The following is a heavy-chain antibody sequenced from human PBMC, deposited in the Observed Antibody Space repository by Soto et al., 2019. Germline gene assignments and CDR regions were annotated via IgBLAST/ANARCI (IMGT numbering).Heavy chain of an antibody. J-gene: IGHJ5*01. CDR1: GDSISGNVHY. V-gene: IGHV4-39*02. CDR3: ARHWDASTDEFSLGKWFDS. CDR2: LYYNGQA. Sequence: QLLLQESGPGLVKPSDTLSLTCNVSGDSISGNVHYWGWVRQPPGKWLEWIGSLYYNGQAYYNPSSTNRVTLSGDTSTNHFSLSVTSLTAADTAVYYCARHWDASTDEFSLGKWFDSWGQGSLVTVSS. D-gene: IGHD3-16*01.